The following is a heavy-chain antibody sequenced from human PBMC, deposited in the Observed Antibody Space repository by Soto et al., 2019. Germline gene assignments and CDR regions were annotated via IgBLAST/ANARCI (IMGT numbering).Heavy chain of an antibody. CDR1: GFTFSSYW. V-gene: IGHV3-74*01. CDR3: ARVPKYYYGSGSFYNWFDP. J-gene: IGHJ5*02. D-gene: IGHD3-10*01. Sequence: GGSLRLSCAASGFTFSSYWMHWVRQAPGKGLVWVSRINSDGSSTSYADSVKGRFTISGDNAKNTLYLQMNSLRAEDTAVYYCARVPKYYYGSGSFYNWFDPWGQGTLVTVSS. CDR2: INSDGSST.